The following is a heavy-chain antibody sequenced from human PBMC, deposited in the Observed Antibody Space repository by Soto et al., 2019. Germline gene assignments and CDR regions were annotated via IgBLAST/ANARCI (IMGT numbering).Heavy chain of an antibody. CDR3: ARERHHPYYYYYGMDV. J-gene: IGHJ6*02. Sequence: GASVKVSCKASGYSFSNDYMHWVRQAPGQGLEWMGIINPSGDITIYAQKFQGRVTMTRDTSTSTVYMELSRLRSDDTAVYYCARERHHPYYYYYGMDVWGQGTTVTVSS. D-gene: IGHD1-1*01. CDR1: GYSFSNDY. CDR2: INPSGDIT. V-gene: IGHV1-46*01.